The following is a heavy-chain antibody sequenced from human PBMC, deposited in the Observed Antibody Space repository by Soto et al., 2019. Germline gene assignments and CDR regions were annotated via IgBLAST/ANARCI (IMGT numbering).Heavy chain of an antibody. CDR3: ARPDEGGYSSNHQYYYALDF. Sequence: QVQLVQSGAEVKKPGSSVKVSCKASGGTFRSYSISWVLQAPGQGLERMGGIIPIFDITNYAQKFQGRVTITADESTSTAYMELSSIGADDTSVYYCARPDEGGYSSNHQYYYALDFWGQGTTVTV. D-gene: IGHD3-22*01. CDR1: GGTFRSYS. CDR2: IIPIFDIT. V-gene: IGHV1-69*01. J-gene: IGHJ6*02.